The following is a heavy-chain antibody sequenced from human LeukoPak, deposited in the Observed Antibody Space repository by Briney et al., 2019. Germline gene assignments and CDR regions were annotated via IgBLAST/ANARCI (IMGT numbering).Heavy chain of an antibody. V-gene: IGHV3-23*01. J-gene: IGHJ6*02. D-gene: IGHD3-22*01. Sequence: GGSLRLSCAASGFTFSYYDMSWVRQAPGKGLEWVSTISGSGGSTYYADSVKGRFTISRDNSKNTLYLQMNSLTAEDTAVYYCAKDDDSSGYYYYYYGMDVWGQGATVTVPS. CDR2: ISGSGGST. CDR1: GFTFSYYD. CDR3: AKDDDSSGYYYYYYGMDV.